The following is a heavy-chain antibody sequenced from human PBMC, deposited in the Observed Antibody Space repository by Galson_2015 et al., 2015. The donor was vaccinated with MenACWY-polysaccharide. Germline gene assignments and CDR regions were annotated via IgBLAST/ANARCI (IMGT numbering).Heavy chain of an antibody. D-gene: IGHD6-25*01. CDR1: GDSTRSGGYY. J-gene: IGHJ4*02. CDR2: IHYRGST. V-gene: IGHV4-31*03. CDR3: ARYNIAAGDFDY. Sequence: TLSLTCNVSGDSTRSGGYYWSWIRQHPGKGLEWMGYIHYRGSTSYNPSLKSRLLISGDASNGQFSLKLSSVTAADTAVYYCARYNIAAGDFDYWGQGALVTVSP.